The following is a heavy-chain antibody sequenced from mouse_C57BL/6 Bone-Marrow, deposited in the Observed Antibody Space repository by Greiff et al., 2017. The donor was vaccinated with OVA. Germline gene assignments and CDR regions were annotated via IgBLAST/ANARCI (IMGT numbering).Heavy chain of an antibody. V-gene: IGHV5-16*01. J-gene: IGHJ2*01. CDR2: INYDGSST. D-gene: IGHD1-1*01. Sequence: EVKLMESEGGLVQPGSSMKLSCTASGFTFSDYYMAWVRQVPEKGLEWVANINYDGSSTYYLDSLKSRFIISRDNAKNILYLQMSSLKSEDTATYYCARGIVYYYSLYYFDYWGQGTTLTVSS. CDR1: GFTFSDYY. CDR3: ARGIVYYYSLYYFDY.